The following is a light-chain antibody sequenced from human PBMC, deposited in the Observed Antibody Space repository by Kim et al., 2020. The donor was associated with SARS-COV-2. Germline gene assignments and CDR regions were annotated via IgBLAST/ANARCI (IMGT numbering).Light chain of an antibody. CDR1: QSVSSY. Sequence: EIVMTQSPATLSVSPGERATLSCRASQSVSSYLAWYQQKPGQAPRLLIYGVSTRATGIPARFSGSGSGTEFTLTISSLQSEDFAVYYCQQYNSWPLTFGQGTKVDIK. CDR3: QQYNSWPLT. CDR2: GVS. J-gene: IGKJ1*01. V-gene: IGKV3-15*01.